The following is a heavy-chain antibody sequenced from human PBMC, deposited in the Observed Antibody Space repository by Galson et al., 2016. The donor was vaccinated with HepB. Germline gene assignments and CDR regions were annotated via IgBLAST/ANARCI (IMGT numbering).Heavy chain of an antibody. CDR1: GFAFDEFS. CDR3: ARGRGHCGSTSCPPDF. V-gene: IGHV3-9*01. Sequence: SLRLSCAASGFAFDEFSMHWVRQAPGKGLEWVSSISGNRGRTHYADSLKGRFTISRDNGRKSLYLQISGLTPEDTAFYYCARGRGHCGSTSCPPDFWGRGTLVAVS. D-gene: IGHD2-2*01. CDR2: ISGNRGRT. J-gene: IGHJ4*02.